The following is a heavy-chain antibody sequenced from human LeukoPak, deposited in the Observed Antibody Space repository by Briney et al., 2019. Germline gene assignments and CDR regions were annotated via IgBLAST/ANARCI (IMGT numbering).Heavy chain of an antibody. Sequence: GGSVKVSCKASGYSFTNYYLHWVRQAPGQGFEWMGIINPGGGTTTYAQKFQGRGTMTRDTATSTVYMELSSLRSEDTAVYYCARGGFTTMVRGVIITLGAFDIWGQGTMVTVSS. D-gene: IGHD3-10*01. CDR3: ARGGFTTMVRGVIITLGAFDI. J-gene: IGHJ3*02. CDR1: GYSFTNYY. V-gene: IGHV1-46*01. CDR2: INPGGGTT.